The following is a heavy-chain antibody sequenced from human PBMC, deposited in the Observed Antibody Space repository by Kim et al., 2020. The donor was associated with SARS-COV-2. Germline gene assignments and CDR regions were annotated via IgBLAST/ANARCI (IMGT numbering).Heavy chain of an antibody. CDR1: GASINNECYY. Sequence: SETLSLTCTVSGASINNECYYWGWIRQPPGKGLEWVGHIFYSGNTYYNPSLKSRLTTSVDTSNNHFSLRLSSVTAADTAVYYCVRYCHCDNCYYKAFDHWGLGTRVTVSS. D-gene: IGHD2-21*02. J-gene: IGHJ5*02. CDR2: IFYSGNT. CDR3: VRYCHCDNCYYKAFDH. V-gene: IGHV4-39*07.